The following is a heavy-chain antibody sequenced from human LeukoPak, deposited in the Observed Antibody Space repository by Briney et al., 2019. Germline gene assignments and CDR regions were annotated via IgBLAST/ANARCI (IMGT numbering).Heavy chain of an antibody. Sequence: SVKVSCKASGGTFSSYAISWVRQAPGQGLEWMGGIIPIFGTANYAQKFQGRVTITTDESTSTAYMELSSLRSEDTAVYYCAGKVPLGYCSSTSCYGAFDIWGQGTMVTVSS. CDR3: AGKVPLGYCSSTSCYGAFDI. J-gene: IGHJ3*02. CDR2: IIPIFGTA. CDR1: GGTFSSYA. D-gene: IGHD2-2*01. V-gene: IGHV1-69*05.